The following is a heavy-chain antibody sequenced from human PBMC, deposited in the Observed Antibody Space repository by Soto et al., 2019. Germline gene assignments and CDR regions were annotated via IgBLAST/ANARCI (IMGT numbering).Heavy chain of an antibody. Sequence: PGGSLRLSCAASGFTFSSYAMHWVRQAPGKGLEWVAVISYDGSNKYYADSVKGRFTISRDNSKNTLYLQMNSLRAEDTAVYYCARDRSSSWYNYYYYGMDVWGQGTTVTVSS. CDR1: GFTFSSYA. V-gene: IGHV3-30-3*01. CDR3: ARDRSSSWYNYYYYGMDV. CDR2: ISYDGSNK. J-gene: IGHJ6*02. D-gene: IGHD6-13*01.